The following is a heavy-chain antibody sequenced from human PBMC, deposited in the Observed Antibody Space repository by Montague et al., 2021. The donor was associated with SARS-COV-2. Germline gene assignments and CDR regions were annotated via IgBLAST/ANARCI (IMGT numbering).Heavy chain of an antibody. CDR2: IYTSGST. Sequence: IYTSGSTNYNPSLKSRVTISVDPSKNQFSLKLSSVTAADTAVYYCARMPWRTDYYDSSGDYDACDSGGKGRMVTV. D-gene: IGHD3-22*01. J-gene: IGHJ3*02. V-gene: IGHV4-4*09. CDR3: ARMPWRTDYYDSSGDYDACDS.